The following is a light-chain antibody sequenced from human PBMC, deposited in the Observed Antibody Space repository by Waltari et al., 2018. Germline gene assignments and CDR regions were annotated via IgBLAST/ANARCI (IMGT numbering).Light chain of an antibody. J-gene: IGKJ4*01. Sequence: IQLIQSPSSLSASVGDRVTITCRASQGFSSNLAWFQQRPGKAPKLPIYAASTLQSGVPSRFSGSGSGTEFTRTITSLQPEDFATYYCRQLYSYPLTFGGGTKVEIK. CDR1: QGFSSN. CDR2: AAS. CDR3: RQLYSYPLT. V-gene: IGKV1-9*01.